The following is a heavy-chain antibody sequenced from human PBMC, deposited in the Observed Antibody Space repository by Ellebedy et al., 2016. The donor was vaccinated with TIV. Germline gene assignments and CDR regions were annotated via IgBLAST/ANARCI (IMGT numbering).Heavy chain of an antibody. V-gene: IGHV3-23*01. CDR2: ISGSGTKT. CDR1: GFTFSTYA. CDR3: AQGQTSSDY. D-gene: IGHD6-6*01. J-gene: IGHJ4*02. Sequence: PGGSLRLSCAASGFTFSTYAMTWVRQAPGKGLEWVSVISGSGTKTKYADSVRGRFTISRDNSKSMLYLQMNSLTAEDTAIYYWAQGQTSSDYWGQGTLVTVSS.